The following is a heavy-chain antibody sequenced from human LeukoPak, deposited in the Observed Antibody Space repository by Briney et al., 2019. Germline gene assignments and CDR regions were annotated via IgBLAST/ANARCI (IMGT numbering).Heavy chain of an antibody. CDR2: IHTSGTT. Sequence: PSETLSLTCTVSGGPMSDYYWSFIRQPAGKGLEWIGRIHTSGTTYFNPLLKSRVTMSVDTSKNQFSLRLTSMTAADTAVYFCPRGDYDDGGGRNWFDPWGQGTLVTVSS. D-gene: IGHD3-16*01. V-gene: IGHV4-4*07. CDR1: GGPMSDYY. CDR3: PRGDYDDGGGRNWFDP. J-gene: IGHJ5*02.